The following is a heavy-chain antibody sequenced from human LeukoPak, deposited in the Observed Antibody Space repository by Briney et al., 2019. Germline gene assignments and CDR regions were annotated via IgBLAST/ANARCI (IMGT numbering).Heavy chain of an antibody. Sequence: ASVKVSCKASGYTFTNYDINWVRQATGQGLEWMGWMNPNSGKAGYAHKFQGRVTMTRDTSTSTVYMELSSLRSEDTAVYYCARGYCGGDCYIEYYYYMDVWGKGTTVTISS. CDR1: GYTFTNYD. CDR2: MNPNSGKA. D-gene: IGHD2-21*02. V-gene: IGHV1-8*02. J-gene: IGHJ6*03. CDR3: ARGYCGGDCYIEYYYYMDV.